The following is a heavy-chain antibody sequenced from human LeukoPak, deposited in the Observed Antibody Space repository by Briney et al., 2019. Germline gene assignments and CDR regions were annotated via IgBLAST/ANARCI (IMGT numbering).Heavy chain of an antibody. CDR2: IYYSGST. V-gene: IGHV4-59*01. CDR3: ARGGYSGSDWTT. Sequence: SETLSLTCTVSSGSISSYYWSWIRQPPGKGLEWIGYIYYSGSTNYNPSLKSRVTISVDTSKSQFSLKLSSVTAADTAVYYCARGGYSGSDWTTWGQGTRVTVSS. J-gene: IGHJ5*02. CDR1: SGSISSYY. D-gene: IGHD5-12*01.